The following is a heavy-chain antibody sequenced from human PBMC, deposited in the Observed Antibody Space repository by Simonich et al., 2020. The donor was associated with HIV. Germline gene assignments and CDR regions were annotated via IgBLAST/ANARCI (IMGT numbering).Heavy chain of an antibody. CDR1: GYTFTDYN. CDR3: ATHGPGSYSSALDI. J-gene: IGHJ3*02. D-gene: IGHD1-26*01. Sequence: QVQLVQSGAEVKKPGASVKVSCKASGYTFTDYNIHCVHQAPGQGLEGRGRVNPNSGGTDYPQKFQGRVTMTRDKSITTAYMELSRLRSDDTAFYYCATHGPGSYSSALDIWGQGTMVTVSS. CDR2: VNPNSGGT. V-gene: IGHV1-2*06.